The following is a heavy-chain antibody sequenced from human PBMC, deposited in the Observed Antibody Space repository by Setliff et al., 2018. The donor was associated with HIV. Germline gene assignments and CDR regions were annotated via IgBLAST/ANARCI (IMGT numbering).Heavy chain of an antibody. J-gene: IGHJ4*02. CDR3: AKGCGGAGFCYYADY. Sequence: GGSLRLSCAASGFTFSSYGMHWVRQAPGKGLEWVAFIRYDDTYKYYVDSVKGRFTISRDNSKNTLYLQMNSLRGDDTAVYYCAKGCGGAGFCYYADYWGQGTVVTVSS. CDR2: IRYDDTYK. D-gene: IGHD2-21*01. V-gene: IGHV3-30*02. CDR1: GFTFSSYG.